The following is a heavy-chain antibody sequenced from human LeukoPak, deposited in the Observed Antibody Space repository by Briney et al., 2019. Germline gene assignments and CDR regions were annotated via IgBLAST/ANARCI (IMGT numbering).Heavy chain of an antibody. CDR2: IYYSGST. J-gene: IGHJ4*02. V-gene: IGHV4-59*01. CDR3: ARVTAPEVIIDY. CDR1: GGSISSYY. D-gene: IGHD3-22*01. Sequence: SETLSLTCTVSGGSISSYYWSWIRQPPGKGLEWIGYIYYSGSTNYNPSLKSRVTISVDTSKNQFSLKLSPVTAADTAVYYCARVTAPEVIIDYWGQGTLVTVSS.